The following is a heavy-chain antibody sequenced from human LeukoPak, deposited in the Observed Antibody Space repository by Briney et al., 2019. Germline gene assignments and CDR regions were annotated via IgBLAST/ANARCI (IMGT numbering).Heavy chain of an antibody. CDR1: GGSISSYY. J-gene: IGHJ4*02. Sequence: SETLSLTCTVSGGSISSYYWSWIRQPAGKGLEWIGRIYTSGSTNYNPSLKSRVTMSVDTSKNQFSLKLSSVTAADTAVYYCARDGAYYDSSGSAPFDCWGQGTLVTVSS. CDR3: ARDGAYYDSSGSAPFDC. V-gene: IGHV4-4*07. CDR2: IYTSGST. D-gene: IGHD3-22*01.